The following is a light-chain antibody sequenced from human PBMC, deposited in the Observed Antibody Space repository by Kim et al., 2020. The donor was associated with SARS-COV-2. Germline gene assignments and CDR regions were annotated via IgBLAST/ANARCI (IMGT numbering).Light chain of an antibody. Sequence: SVSPGQTASITCSGDKLGDKYACWYQQKPGQSPVLVIYQDSKRPSGIPERFSGSNSGNTATLTISGTKAMDEADYYCQAWDSSNVVFGGGTQLTVL. CDR2: QDS. J-gene: IGLJ2*01. CDR1: KLGDKY. CDR3: QAWDSSNVV. V-gene: IGLV3-1*01.